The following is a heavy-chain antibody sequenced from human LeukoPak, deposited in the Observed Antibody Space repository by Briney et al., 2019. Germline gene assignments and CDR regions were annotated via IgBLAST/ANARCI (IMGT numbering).Heavy chain of an antibody. CDR2: ISYDGSNK. CDR3: ATTKSGYWYFDY. CDR1: GFTFSSYA. V-gene: IGHV3-30*04. J-gene: IGHJ4*02. Sequence: GGSLRLSCAASGFTFSSYAIHWVRQAPGKGLEWVAVISYDGSNKYYADSVKGRFTISRDNAKKSLYLQMNNLRAEDTALYYCATTKSGYWYFDYWGQGTLVTVSS. D-gene: IGHD5-12*01.